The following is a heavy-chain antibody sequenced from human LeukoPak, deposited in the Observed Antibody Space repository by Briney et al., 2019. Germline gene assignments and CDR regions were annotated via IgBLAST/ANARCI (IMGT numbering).Heavy chain of an antibody. D-gene: IGHD3-3*01. CDR3: ARSYDFWSIGGYYFDY. J-gene: IGHJ4*02. CDR2: IYYSGST. V-gene: IGHV4-59*01. CDR1: GGSISSYY. Sequence: SETLSLTCTVSGGSISSYYWSWIRQPPGKGLEWIGYIYYSGSTNYNPSLKSRVTISVDTSKNQFSLKLSSVTAADTAVYYCARSYDFWSIGGYYFDYWGQGTLVTVSS.